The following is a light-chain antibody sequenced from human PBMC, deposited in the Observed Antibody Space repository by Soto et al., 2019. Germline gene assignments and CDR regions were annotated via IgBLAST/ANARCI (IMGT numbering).Light chain of an antibody. CDR3: SSFNTTRTCV. Sequence: QSVLTQPASVSGSPGQSVTISCTGTSSDVGGYNFVSWYQQLPGEAPKLIIYGVSNRPSGVSNRFSGSKSGNTASLTVSGLQDEEEADPSSSSFNTTRTCVCGSGTKVTV. V-gene: IGLV2-14*01. CDR2: GVS. CDR1: SSDVGGYNF. J-gene: IGLJ1*01.